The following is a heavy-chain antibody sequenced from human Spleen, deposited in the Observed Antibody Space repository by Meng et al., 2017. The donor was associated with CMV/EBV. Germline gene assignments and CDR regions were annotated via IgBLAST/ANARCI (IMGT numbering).Heavy chain of an antibody. D-gene: IGHD3-10*01. CDR1: GVSLCRGTYH. V-gene: IGHV4-39*07. CDR3: ALTMDNWFDP. CDR2: IYYSGTT. J-gene: IGHJ5*02. Sequence: LTCPVSGVSLCRGTYHWAWLRQPPGKGLEWIGSIYYSGTTYYNPSLNSRVTISGDTSKNQFYLSLHSLTAADTAVYYCALTMDNWFDPWGQGTLVTVSS.